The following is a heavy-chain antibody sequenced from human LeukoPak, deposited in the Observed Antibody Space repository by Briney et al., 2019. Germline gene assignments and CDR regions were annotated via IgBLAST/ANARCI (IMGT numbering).Heavy chain of an antibody. CDR1: GGSFSGYY. Sequence: PSETLSLTCAVYGGSFSGYYWSWIRQAPGKGLEWVSAISGSGGSTYYADSVKGRFTISRDNSKNTLYLQMNSLRAEDTAVYYCAKDGRRDIVVVTAILRMNAFDIWGQGTMVTVSS. D-gene: IGHD2-21*02. CDR3: AKDGRRDIVVVTAILRMNAFDI. CDR2: ISGSGGST. J-gene: IGHJ3*02. V-gene: IGHV3-23*01.